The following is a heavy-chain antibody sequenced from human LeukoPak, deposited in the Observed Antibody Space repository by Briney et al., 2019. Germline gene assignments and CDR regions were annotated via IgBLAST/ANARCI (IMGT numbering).Heavy chain of an antibody. V-gene: IGHV3-11*06. Sequence: MAGGSLRLSCAASGFTSSDYYMSWIRQAPGKGLEWVSYISSSSSYTNYADSEKGRFTISRDNAKNSLYLQMNSLRAEDTAVYYCARHLKLPYGSGSSGAFDIWGQGTMVTVSS. CDR2: ISSSSSYT. CDR3: ARHLKLPYGSGSSGAFDI. J-gene: IGHJ3*02. D-gene: IGHD3-10*01. CDR1: GFTSSDYY.